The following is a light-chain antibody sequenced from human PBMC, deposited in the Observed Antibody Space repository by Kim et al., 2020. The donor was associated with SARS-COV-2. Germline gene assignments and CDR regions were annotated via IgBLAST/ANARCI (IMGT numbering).Light chain of an antibody. V-gene: IGKV2-30*02. CDR3: MQGTHWRRT. CDR1: QSLVHNDGNTY. Sequence: DVVMTQSPLSLPVTLGQPASISCRSSQSLVHNDGNTYLNWFQQRPGQSPRRLIYKVSNRDSGVPDRFSGSVSGTEFTLKISRAASECVGIFFFMQGTHWRRTFGQGTKV. J-gene: IGKJ1*01. CDR2: KVS.